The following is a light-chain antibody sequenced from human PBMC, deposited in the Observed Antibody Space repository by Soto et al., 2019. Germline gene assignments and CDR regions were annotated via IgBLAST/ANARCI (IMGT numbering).Light chain of an antibody. CDR1: SSDVGSYNL. CDR2: EGI. CDR3: CLYAGSSTFVV. V-gene: IGLV2-23*03. J-gene: IGLJ2*01. Sequence: QSVLTQPASVSGTPGQSIAISCTGTSSDVGSYNLVSWYQQHPGKAPKLMIYEGIKRPSGISNRFSGSKSGNTASLTISGLQAGDEADYYCCLYAGSSTFVVFAGGRKVTVL.